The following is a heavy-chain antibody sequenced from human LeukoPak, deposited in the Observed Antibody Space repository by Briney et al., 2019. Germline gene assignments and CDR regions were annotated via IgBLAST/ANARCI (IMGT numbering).Heavy chain of an antibody. Sequence: GGSLRLSCAASGFIFNSYSMNWVRQAPGKGLEWVSSISSSGSYKYHADSVKGRFTISRDNAKNSLYLQMNSLRAEDTAVYYCARITWGNYFDYWGQGTLVTVSS. V-gene: IGHV3-21*01. J-gene: IGHJ4*02. D-gene: IGHD7-27*01. CDR3: ARITWGNYFDY. CDR2: ISSSGSYK. CDR1: GFIFNSYS.